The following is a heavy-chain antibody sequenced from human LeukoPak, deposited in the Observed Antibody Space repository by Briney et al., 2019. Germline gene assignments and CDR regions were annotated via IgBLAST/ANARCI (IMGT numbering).Heavy chain of an antibody. D-gene: IGHD3-10*01. CDR1: GFTFSSYW. V-gene: IGHV3-7*01. CDR2: IKQDGSEK. Sequence: GGSLRLSCAASGFTFSSYWMSWVRQAPGKGLECVANIKQDGSEKYYVDSVKGRFTISRDNAKNSLYLQMNSLRAEATAVYYCARAGPFGESYLDYWGQGSLVTVSS. CDR3: ARAGPFGESYLDY. J-gene: IGHJ4*02.